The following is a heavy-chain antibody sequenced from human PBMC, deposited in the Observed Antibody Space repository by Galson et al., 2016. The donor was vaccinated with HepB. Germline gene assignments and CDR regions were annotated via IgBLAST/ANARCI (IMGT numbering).Heavy chain of an antibody. Sequence: CAISGDSVSSNSGVWNWIRQSPSRGLEWLGRTYYRSKWYNHYAESVKSRITINPDTTKNQFSLHLNSWTPEDTAVYYCARDSPGNSFFDYWGQGILVTVSS. V-gene: IGHV6-1*01. CDR2: TYYRSKWYN. J-gene: IGHJ4*02. CDR3: ARDSPGNSFFDY. CDR1: GDSVSSNSGV. D-gene: IGHD1-1*01.